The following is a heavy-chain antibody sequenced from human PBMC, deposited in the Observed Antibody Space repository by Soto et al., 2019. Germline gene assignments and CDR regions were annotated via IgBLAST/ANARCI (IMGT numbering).Heavy chain of an antibody. V-gene: IGHV5-51*01. Sequence: GASLKSSCKGSGYSFTAYGTGCVRQMPGEDLEWMGIIYPGDSDTRYRPSFQGQVTISADKSITTAYLQWSSLKVSDSAMFYCARGGYSGNSKDPFYIWGPGTLVT. CDR2: IYPGDSDT. CDR1: GYSFTAYG. D-gene: IGHD6-25*01. CDR3: ARGGYSGNSKDPFYI. J-gene: IGHJ3*02.